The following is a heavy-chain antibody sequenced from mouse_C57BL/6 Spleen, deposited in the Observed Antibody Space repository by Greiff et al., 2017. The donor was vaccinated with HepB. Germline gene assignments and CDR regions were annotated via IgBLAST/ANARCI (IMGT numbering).Heavy chain of an antibody. CDR2: INPNNGGT. CDR1: GYTFTDYY. V-gene: IGHV1-26*01. J-gene: IGHJ3*01. CDR3: ARPYYDYVPAWFAY. D-gene: IGHD2-4*01. Sequence: EVQLQQSGPELVKPGASVKISCKASGYTFTDYYMNWVKQSHGRSLEWIGDINPNNGGTSYNQKFKGKATLTVTKSSSTAYMELRSLTSEDSAVYYCARPYYDYVPAWFAYWGQGTLVTVSA.